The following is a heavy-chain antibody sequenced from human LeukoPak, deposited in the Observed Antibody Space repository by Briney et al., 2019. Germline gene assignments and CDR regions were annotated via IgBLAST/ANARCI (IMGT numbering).Heavy chain of an antibody. CDR3: ATYRQVLLPFES. CDR2: VDYSGGDT. D-gene: IGHD2-8*02. J-gene: IGHJ4*02. CDR1: GFTLSSYE. V-gene: IGHV3-23*01. Sequence: GGSLRLSCIASGFTLSSYEMSWIRQAPGKGLEWVSSVDYSGGDTHYADSVRGRFTISRDNSKSTLSLQMNSLRAEDTAIYYCATYRQVLLPFESWGQGTLVTVSS.